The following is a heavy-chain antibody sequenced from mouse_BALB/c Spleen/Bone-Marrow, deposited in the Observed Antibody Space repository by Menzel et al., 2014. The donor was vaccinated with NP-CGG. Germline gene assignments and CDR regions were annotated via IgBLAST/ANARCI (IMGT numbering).Heavy chain of an antibody. V-gene: IGHV1-69*02. CDR1: GHTFTDYW. J-gene: IGHJ3*01. CDR3: ARSDYRFDPLPY. CDR2: IDTSDSYT. D-gene: IGHD2-14*01. Sequence: PGASVKMSCKASGHTFTDYWMHWVKQRPGQGLEWIGAIDTSDSYTSYNQKFKGKATLTVDESSSTAYMQLSSLTSEDSAVYYCARSDYRFDPLPYWGQGTLVTVSA.